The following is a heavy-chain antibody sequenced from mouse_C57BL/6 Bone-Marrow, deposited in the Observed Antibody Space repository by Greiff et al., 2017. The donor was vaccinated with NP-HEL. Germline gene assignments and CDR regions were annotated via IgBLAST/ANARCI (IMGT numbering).Heavy chain of an antibody. Sequence: QVHVKQSGPGLVQPSQSLSITCTVSGFSLTSYGVHWVRQSPGKGLEWLGVIWSGGSTDYNAAFISRLSISKDNSKSQVFFKMNSLQADDTAIYYCARRGYYDYDSWFAYWGQGTLVTVSA. D-gene: IGHD2-4*01. CDR2: IWSGGST. CDR1: GFSLTSYG. J-gene: IGHJ3*01. CDR3: ARRGYYDYDSWFAY. V-gene: IGHV2-2*01.